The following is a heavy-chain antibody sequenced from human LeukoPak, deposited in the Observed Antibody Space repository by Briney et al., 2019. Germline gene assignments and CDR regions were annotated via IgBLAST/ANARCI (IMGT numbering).Heavy chain of an antibody. CDR3: ARASGTMTTHYYDSSVDY. D-gene: IGHD3-22*01. CDR2: INHSGST. J-gene: IGHJ4*02. CDR1: GGSFSGYY. Sequence: SETLSLTCAVYGGSFSGYYWSWIRQPPGKGLEWIGEINHSGSTNYNPSLKSRVTISVDTSKNQFSLKLSSVTAADTAVYYCARASGTMTTHYYDSSVDYWGQGTLVTVSS. V-gene: IGHV4-34*01.